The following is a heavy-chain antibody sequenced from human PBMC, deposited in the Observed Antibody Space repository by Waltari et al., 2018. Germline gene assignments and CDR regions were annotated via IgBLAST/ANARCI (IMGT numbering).Heavy chain of an antibody. D-gene: IGHD2-15*01. CDR2: VQLSGRT. V-gene: IGHV4-4*02. Sequence: QLQLQESGPGLVKPSGTLSLHCAVSGESMSSTDFWSWVRQSTQKGPEWLGQVQLSGRTNYHPSFAGRVTVSVDTSNNQFSLTVTSATAADTAIYYCARDRGRGLYLDTWGPGILVTVSP. J-gene: IGHJ5*02. CDR3: ARDRGRGLYLDT. CDR1: GESMSSTDF.